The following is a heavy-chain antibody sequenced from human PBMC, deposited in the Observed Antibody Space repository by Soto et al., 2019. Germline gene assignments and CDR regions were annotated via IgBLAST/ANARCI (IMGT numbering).Heavy chain of an antibody. CDR2: IDPSDSYT. CDR3: ARLSYYYDSSGYYGDY. J-gene: IGHJ4*02. Sequence: GESLKISCNGSGYSFTSYWISWVRQMPGKGLEWMGRIDPSDSYTNYSPSFQGHVTISADKSISTAYLQWSSLKASDTAMYYCARLSYYYDSSGYYGDYWGQGTLVSVS. V-gene: IGHV5-10-1*01. CDR1: GYSFTSYW. D-gene: IGHD3-22*01.